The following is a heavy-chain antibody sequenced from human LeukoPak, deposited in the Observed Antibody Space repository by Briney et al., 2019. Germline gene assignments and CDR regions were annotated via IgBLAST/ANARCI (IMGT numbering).Heavy chain of an antibody. CDR3: AREWTSGDGSGYPYYFDY. D-gene: IGHD3-22*01. CDR2: IYTSGVT. V-gene: IGHV4-4*07. J-gene: IGHJ4*02. Sequence: TSETLSLTCTVSGGSMSSFYWDWIRQPAGKGLQWIGRIYTSGVTNYNPSLKSRVTMSVDTSKNQFSLKLSSVTAADTAVYYCAREWTSGDGSGYPYYFDYWGPGTLVTVSS. CDR1: GGSMSSFY.